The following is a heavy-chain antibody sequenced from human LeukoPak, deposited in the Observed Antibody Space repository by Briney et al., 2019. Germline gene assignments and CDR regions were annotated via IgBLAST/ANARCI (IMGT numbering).Heavy chain of an antibody. Sequence: SETLSLTCTVSGGSISRSSYFWGWIRQPPGKGLEWIGSIYYSGSTYYNPSLKSRVAISVDTSKNQFSLKLSSVTAPDTAVYYCARHSVSGGYSGNFYPFDYWGQGTLVTVSS. J-gene: IGHJ4*02. CDR2: IYYSGST. V-gene: IGHV4-39*01. D-gene: IGHD5-12*01. CDR1: GGSISRSSYF. CDR3: ARHSVSGGYSGNFYPFDY.